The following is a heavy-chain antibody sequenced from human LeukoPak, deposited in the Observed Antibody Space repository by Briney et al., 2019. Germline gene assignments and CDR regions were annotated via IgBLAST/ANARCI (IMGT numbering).Heavy chain of an antibody. CDR2: IYTTGST. V-gene: IGHV4-61*02. CDR1: GSSISSGTYY. CDR3: ARVTTGGYYNC. D-gene: IGHD3-22*01. J-gene: IGHJ4*02. Sequence: SETLSPTCTVSGSSISSGTYYWTWIRQPAGKGLEWIGRIYTTGSTNYNPSLKSRVTMSTDTSKNQFSLKLSSVTAADTAVYYCARVTTGGYYNCWGQGTLVTVSS.